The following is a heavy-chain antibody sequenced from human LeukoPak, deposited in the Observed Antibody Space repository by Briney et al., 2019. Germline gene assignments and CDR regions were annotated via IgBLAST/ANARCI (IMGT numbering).Heavy chain of an antibody. V-gene: IGHV3-53*04. CDR3: ARAFYDSSGYYFDY. J-gene: IGHJ4*02. Sequence: GGSLRLSCAASGFTVSSNYMSWVRQAPGKGLEWVSVIYSGGSTYYADSVKGRSTISRHNSKNTLYLQMNSLRAEDTAVYYCARAFYDSSGYYFDYWGRGTLVTVSS. D-gene: IGHD3-22*01. CDR1: GFTVSSNY. CDR2: IYSGGST.